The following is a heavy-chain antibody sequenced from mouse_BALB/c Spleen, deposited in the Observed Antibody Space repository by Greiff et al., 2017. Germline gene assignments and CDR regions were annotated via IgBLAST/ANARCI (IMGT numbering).Heavy chain of an antibody. D-gene: IGHD2-4*01. CDR1: GFSLTSYG. V-gene: IGHV2-9*02. CDR3: ARETMISFAY. Sequence: VQVVESGPGLVAPSQSLSITCTVSGFSLTSYGVHWVRQPPGKGLEWLGVIWAGGSTNYNSALMSRLSISKDNSKSQVFLKMNSLQTDDTAMYYCARETMISFAYWGQGTLVTVSA. CDR2: IWAGGST. J-gene: IGHJ3*01.